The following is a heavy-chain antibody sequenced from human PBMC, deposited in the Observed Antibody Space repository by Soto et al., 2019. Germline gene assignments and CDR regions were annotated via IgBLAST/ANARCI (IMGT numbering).Heavy chain of an antibody. D-gene: IGHD3-16*01. Sequence: GGSLRLSCAASGFTFSSYAMSWVRQAPGKGLEWVSAISGSGGSTYYADSVKGRFTISRDNSKNTLYLQMNSLRAEDTAVFYCAIELRLQWGEPSHYYYYAMDVWGQGTTVTVSS. CDR2: ISGSGGST. V-gene: IGHV3-23*01. CDR3: AIELRLQWGEPSHYYYYAMDV. CDR1: GFTFSSYA. J-gene: IGHJ6*01.